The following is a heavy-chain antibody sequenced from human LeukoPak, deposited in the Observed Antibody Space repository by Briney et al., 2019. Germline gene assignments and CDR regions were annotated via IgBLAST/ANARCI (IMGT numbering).Heavy chain of an antibody. CDR1: GFAFRIYG. Sequence: GGSLRLSCTASGFAFRIYGMRWVRQEPGKGLEWVAFIWPGGTRSFYADSVKGRFTISRDDSNNTVYLHMSSLKAEDTALYYCVRDRNNNYFDYWGQGTLFTVSS. CDR3: VRDRNNNYFDY. V-gene: IGHV3-33*01. CDR2: IWPGGTRS. D-gene: IGHD1-14*01. J-gene: IGHJ4*02.